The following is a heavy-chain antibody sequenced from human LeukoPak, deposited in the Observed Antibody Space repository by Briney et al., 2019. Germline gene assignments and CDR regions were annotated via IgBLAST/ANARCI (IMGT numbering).Heavy chain of an antibody. CDR3: AGDDNSVSMVRGVFIRGSAFDI. J-gene: IGHJ3*02. V-gene: IGHV4-4*07. CDR1: GGSISSYY. D-gene: IGHD3-10*01. CDR2: IYTSGST. Sequence: PSETLSLTCTVSGGSISSYYWSWIRQPAGKGLEWIGRIYTSGSTNYSPSLKSRVTMSVDTSKNQFSLNLSSVTAADTAVYYCAGDDNSVSMVRGVFIRGSAFDIWGQGTMVTVSS.